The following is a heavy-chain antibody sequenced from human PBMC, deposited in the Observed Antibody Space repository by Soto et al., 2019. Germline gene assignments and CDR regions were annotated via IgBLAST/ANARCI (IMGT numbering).Heavy chain of an antibody. D-gene: IGHD4-17*01. Sequence: LRLSCAASGFTFSSYAMSWVRQAPGKGPEWVSAISGSGGSTYYADSVKGRFTISRDNSKNTLYLQMNSLRAEDTAVYYCAKDNWGHRYGDYAFAFDIWGQGTMVTVSS. V-gene: IGHV3-23*01. CDR2: ISGSGGST. CDR3: AKDNWGHRYGDYAFAFDI. J-gene: IGHJ3*02. CDR1: GFTFSSYA.